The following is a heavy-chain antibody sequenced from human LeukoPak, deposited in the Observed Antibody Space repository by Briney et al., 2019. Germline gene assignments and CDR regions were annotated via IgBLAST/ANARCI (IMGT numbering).Heavy chain of an antibody. CDR3: AKVGVRGAERGSGYYYLPGDLDY. CDR2: ISGSGGST. Sequence: GGSLRLSCAASGFTFSSYAMSWVRQAPGKGLEWVSAISGSGGSTYYADSVKGRFTISRDNSKNTLYLQMNSLRAEDTAVYYCAKVGVRGAERGSGYYYLPGDLDYWGQGTLVTVSS. V-gene: IGHV3-23*01. CDR1: GFTFSSYA. D-gene: IGHD3-22*01. J-gene: IGHJ4*02.